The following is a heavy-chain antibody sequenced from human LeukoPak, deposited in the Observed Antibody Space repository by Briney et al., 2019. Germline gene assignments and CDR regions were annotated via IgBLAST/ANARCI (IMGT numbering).Heavy chain of an antibody. CDR2: FDPEDGET. V-gene: IGHV1-24*01. J-gene: IGHJ4*02. D-gene: IGHD4-17*01. Sequence: ASVKVSCKVSGYTLTELSMHWVRQAPGKGLEWMGGFDPEDGETIYAQKFQGRVTMTEDTSTDTAYMELSSLRSEDTAVYYCAIINNYGDYGTFDYWGQGTLVTVSS. CDR3: AIINNYGDYGTFDY. CDR1: GYTLTELS.